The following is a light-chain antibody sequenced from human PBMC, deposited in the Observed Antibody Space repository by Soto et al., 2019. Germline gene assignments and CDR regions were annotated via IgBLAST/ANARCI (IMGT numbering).Light chain of an antibody. J-gene: IGLJ1*01. Sequence: QSLLTKPASEYAAPGQKVTMSCYGGSSNIGNYYVSWHQQLPGTAPKLLIYENDKRPSGIPDRFSGSKSGTSATLGITGLQTGDEADYYCGTWDSSLSIFVFGTGTKVTVL. CDR3: GTWDSSLSIFV. CDR1: SSNIGNYY. V-gene: IGLV1-51*02. CDR2: END.